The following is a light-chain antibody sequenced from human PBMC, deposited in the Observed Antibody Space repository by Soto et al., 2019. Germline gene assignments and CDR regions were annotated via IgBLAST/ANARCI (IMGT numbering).Light chain of an antibody. V-gene: IGLV1-51*02. Sequence: QSVLTQPPSVSAAPRQKVTISCSGSSSNIGNNYVSWYQQLPGTAPKLLIYENNKRPSGIPDRFSGSKSGTSATLGITGLQTGDEADYYCGTWDSSLSAVVFGGGTKLDRP. J-gene: IGLJ2*01. CDR3: GTWDSSLSAVV. CDR1: SSNIGNNY. CDR2: ENN.